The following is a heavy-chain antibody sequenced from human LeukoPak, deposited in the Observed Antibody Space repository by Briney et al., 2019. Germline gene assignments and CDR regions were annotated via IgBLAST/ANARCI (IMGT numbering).Heavy chain of an antibody. CDR3: ARGRYDSSGYYPDY. D-gene: IGHD3-22*01. Sequence: SETLSLTCSVSGASISSYYWSWIRQPPGKGLEWIGYIDYSGSTNYSPSLKSRVTISADTSKNQFSLKLSSVTAADTAVYYCARGRYDSSGYYPDYWGQGTLVTVSS. CDR2: IDYSGST. CDR1: GASISSYY. J-gene: IGHJ4*02. V-gene: IGHV4-59*08.